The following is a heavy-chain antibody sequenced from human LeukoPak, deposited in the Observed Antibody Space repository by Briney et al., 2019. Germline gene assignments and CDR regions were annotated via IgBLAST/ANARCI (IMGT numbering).Heavy chain of an antibody. D-gene: IGHD1-26*01. CDR2: IKQDGGQI. Sequence: PGGSLRLSCAASEFTFNSYWMSWVRQAPGKGLEWVANIKQDGGQIYYLDSVKGRFTVSRDNAKNSLYLQMNSLRAEDTAVYYCGRDLGGRSGYWGQGTLVTVSS. CDR3: GRDLGGRSGY. V-gene: IGHV3-7*01. CDR1: EFTFNSYW. J-gene: IGHJ4*02.